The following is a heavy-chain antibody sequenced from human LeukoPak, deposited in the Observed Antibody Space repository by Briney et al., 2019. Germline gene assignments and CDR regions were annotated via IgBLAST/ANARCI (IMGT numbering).Heavy chain of an antibody. J-gene: IGHJ4*02. Sequence: PSETLSLTCTISGGSISTYHWSWIRQPPEQGLEWIGYIYKGSTNYNPSLKSRVTISVVTSKNQFSLKLRSVTAADTAVYYCARLTRDGYTTFWGQGTLVTVSS. D-gene: IGHD5-24*01. V-gene: IGHV4-59*01. CDR3: ARLTRDGYTTF. CDR1: GGSISTYH. CDR2: IYKGST.